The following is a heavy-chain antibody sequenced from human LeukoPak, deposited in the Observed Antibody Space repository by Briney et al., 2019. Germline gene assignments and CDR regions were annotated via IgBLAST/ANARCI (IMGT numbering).Heavy chain of an antibody. D-gene: IGHD3-10*01. Sequence: PSETLSLTCTVSGGSIGSGHYYWSWIRQPPGKGLEWIGYIYYSGNTYYNPSLKSRVTISVDTSKSQFSLQLTSMTAADTAMFYSAGTSKYIGSGRDDAFDIWGQGTMVIVSS. J-gene: IGHJ3*02. CDR3: AGTSKYIGSGRDDAFDI. CDR1: GGSIGSGHYY. CDR2: IYYSGNT. V-gene: IGHV4-30-4*01.